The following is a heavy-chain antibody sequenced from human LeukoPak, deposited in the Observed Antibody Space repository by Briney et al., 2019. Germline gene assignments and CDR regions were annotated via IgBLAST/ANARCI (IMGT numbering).Heavy chain of an antibody. CDR3: ARGEGYYGSGSYNY. CDR1: GYSFTDYY. CDR2: MNPNSGNT. Sequence: ASVKVSCKASGYSFTDYYIHWVRQATGQGLEWMGWMNPNSGNTGYAQKFQGRVTITRNTSISTAYMELSSLRSEDTAVYYCARGEGYYGSGSYNYWGQGTLVTVSS. V-gene: IGHV1-8*03. D-gene: IGHD3-10*01. J-gene: IGHJ4*02.